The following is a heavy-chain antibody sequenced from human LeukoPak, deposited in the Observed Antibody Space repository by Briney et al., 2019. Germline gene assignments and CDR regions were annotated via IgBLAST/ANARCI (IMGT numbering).Heavy chain of an antibody. V-gene: IGHV4-34*01. Sequence: PSETLSLTCAVYGGSFSGYYWSWIRQPPGKGLEWIGEINHSGSTNYNPSLKSRVTISVDTSKNQFSLKLSSVTAADTAVYYCARGVVVVPAARGPYYYYGMDVWGQGTTVTVSS. CDR1: GGSFSGYY. J-gene: IGHJ6*02. CDR3: ARGVVVVPAARGPYYYYGMDV. D-gene: IGHD2-2*01. CDR2: INHSGST.